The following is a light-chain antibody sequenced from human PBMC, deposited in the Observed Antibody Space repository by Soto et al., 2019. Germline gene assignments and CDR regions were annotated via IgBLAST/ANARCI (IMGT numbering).Light chain of an antibody. CDR3: QQRSNWPRIT. CDR1: QSVSIL. CDR2: DAS. J-gene: IGKJ5*01. Sequence: EIVMTPSPATLCVSPGERATLSCRASQSVSILLAWYQQKPGQAPRLLIYDASNRATGIPARFSGSGSGTDFTLTISSLEPEDFAVYYCQQRSNWPRITFGQGTRLEI. V-gene: IGKV3-11*01.